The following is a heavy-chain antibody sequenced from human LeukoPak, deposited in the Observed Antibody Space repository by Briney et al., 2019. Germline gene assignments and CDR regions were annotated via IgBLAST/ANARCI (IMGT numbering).Heavy chain of an antibody. CDR3: AKDNPPRRIGYSNFYFDY. J-gene: IGHJ4*02. D-gene: IGHD5-18*01. CDR2: ISGSGNDT. Sequence: PGGSLRLSCEASQFTFRSYAMTWVRQAPGKGLEWVSTISGSGNDTYYADSVKGRFTISRDNSRSILYLQMNSLRAEDTALYYCAKDNPPRRIGYSNFYFDYWGQGTLVTVSS. V-gene: IGHV3-23*01. CDR1: QFTFRSYA.